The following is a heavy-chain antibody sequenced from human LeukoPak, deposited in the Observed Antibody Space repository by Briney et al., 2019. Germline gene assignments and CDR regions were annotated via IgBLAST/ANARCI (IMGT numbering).Heavy chain of an antibody. Sequence: ASVKVSCKVSGYTLTGLSMHWVRQAPGKGLEWMGGFDPEDGETIYAQKFQGRVAMTEDTSTDTAYMELSSLRSEDTAVYYCATLRYNWNDERFDYWGQGTLVTVSS. CDR2: FDPEDGET. CDR1: GYTLTGLS. CDR3: ATLRYNWNDERFDY. J-gene: IGHJ4*02. D-gene: IGHD1-20*01. V-gene: IGHV1-24*01.